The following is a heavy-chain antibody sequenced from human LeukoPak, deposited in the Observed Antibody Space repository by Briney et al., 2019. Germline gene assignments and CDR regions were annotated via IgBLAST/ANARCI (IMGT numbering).Heavy chain of an antibody. Sequence: ASVKVSCKASGYTFTSYYMHWVRQAPGQGLEWMGIINPSGGSTSYAQRFQGRVTMTRDTSTSTVYMELSSLRSEDTAVYYCARDGATTGYFQHWGQGTLVTVSS. CDR1: GYTFTSYY. CDR2: INPSGGST. D-gene: IGHD1-26*01. V-gene: IGHV1-46*01. J-gene: IGHJ1*01. CDR3: ARDGATTGYFQH.